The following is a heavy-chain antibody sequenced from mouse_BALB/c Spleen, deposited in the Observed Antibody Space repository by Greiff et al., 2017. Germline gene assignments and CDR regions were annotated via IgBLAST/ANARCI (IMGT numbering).Heavy chain of an antibody. Sequence: VKLQESGAELARPGASVKMSCKASGYTFTSYTMHWVKQRPGQGLEWIGYINPSSGYTNYNQKFKDKATLTADKSSSTAYMQLSSLTSEDSAVYYCARYGVLRSGFAYWGQGTLVTVSA. CDR2: INPSSGYT. D-gene: IGHD1-1*01. CDR3: ARYGVLRSGFAY. J-gene: IGHJ3*01. V-gene: IGHV1-4*01. CDR1: GYTFTSYT.